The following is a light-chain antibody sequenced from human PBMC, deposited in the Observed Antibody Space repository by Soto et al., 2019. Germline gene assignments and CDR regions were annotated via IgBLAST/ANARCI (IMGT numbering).Light chain of an antibody. J-gene: IGKJ1*01. Sequence: EIVLTQSPATLSLSPGERATLSCRASQSVSRYLAWYQHKPGQAPRLLIYDASKRATGIPARFSGSGSGTDFTLPISSLEPEDFAVYYCQQRSNWPPPWTFGQGTRVEIK. CDR3: QQRSNWPPPWT. CDR1: QSVSRY. V-gene: IGKV3-11*01. CDR2: DAS.